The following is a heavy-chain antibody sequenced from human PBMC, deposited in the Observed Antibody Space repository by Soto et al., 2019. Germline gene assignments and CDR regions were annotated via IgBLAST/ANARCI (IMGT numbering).Heavy chain of an antibody. CDR1: GFTFSSYA. CDR2: ISGSGGST. CDR3: AKDFPRGVTTDKIINWFDP. J-gene: IGHJ5*02. V-gene: IGHV3-23*01. D-gene: IGHD4-17*01. Sequence: PGGSLRLSCAASGFTFSSYAMSWVRQAPGKGLEWVSAISGSGGSTYYADSVKGRFTISRDNSKNTLYLQMNSLRAEDTAVYYCAKDFPRGVTTDKIINWFDPWGQGTLVTVSS.